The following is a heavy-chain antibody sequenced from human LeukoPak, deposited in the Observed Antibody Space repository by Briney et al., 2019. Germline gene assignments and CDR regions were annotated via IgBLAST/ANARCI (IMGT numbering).Heavy chain of an antibody. CDR2: ISWNSGTI. CDR3: AKDMSIEEGYFDY. V-gene: IGHV3-9*01. J-gene: IGHJ4*02. Sequence: GGSLRLSCAASGFSFDDYAMHWVRQAPGKGLEWVSGISWNSGTIGYADSVKGRFTISRDNAKNSLYLQLNNLRAEDTALYSCAKDMSIEEGYFDYWGQGTLVTVSS. D-gene: IGHD6-6*01. CDR1: GFSFDDYA.